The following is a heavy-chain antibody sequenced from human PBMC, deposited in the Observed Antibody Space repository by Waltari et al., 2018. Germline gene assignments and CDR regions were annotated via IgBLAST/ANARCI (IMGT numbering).Heavy chain of an antibody. V-gene: IGHV3-43*01. Sequence: LISWDGGSTYYADSVKGGFTISRDNSKNSLYLQMNSLRTEDTALYYCANGQGYYGMDVWGQGTTVTVSS. J-gene: IGHJ6*02. CDR3: ANGQGYYGMDV. CDR2: ISWDGGST.